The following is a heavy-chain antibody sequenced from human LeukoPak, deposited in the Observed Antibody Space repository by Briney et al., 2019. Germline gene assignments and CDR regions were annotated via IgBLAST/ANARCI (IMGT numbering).Heavy chain of an antibody. CDR2: IYYSGSA. Sequence: SETLSLTCTVSGDSISSYYWSWIRQPPGKGLEWIGHIYYSGSANYNPSLKSRVTISVDTSKNQFSLKLSSVTAADTAVYYCARVRRGGFFDYWGQGTLVTVSS. CDR1: GDSISSYY. V-gene: IGHV4-59*01. CDR3: ARVRRGGFFDY. J-gene: IGHJ4*02. D-gene: IGHD3-10*01.